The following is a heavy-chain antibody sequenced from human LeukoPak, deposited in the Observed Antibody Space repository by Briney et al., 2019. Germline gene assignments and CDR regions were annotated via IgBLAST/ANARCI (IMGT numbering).Heavy chain of an antibody. J-gene: IGHJ3*02. CDR1: GGSISSSNW. V-gene: IGHV4-4*02. Sequence: SETLSLTCAVSGGSISSSNWWSWVRQPPGKGLEWIGEIYHSGSTNYNPSLKSRVTISVDRSKNQFSLKLSSVTAADTAVYYCASGGYGDYVPPDIWGQGTMVTVSS. CDR2: IYHSGST. D-gene: IGHD4-17*01. CDR3: ASGGYGDYVPPDI.